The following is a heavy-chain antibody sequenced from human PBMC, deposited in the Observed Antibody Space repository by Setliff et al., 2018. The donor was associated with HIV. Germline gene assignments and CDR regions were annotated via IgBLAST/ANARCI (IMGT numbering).Heavy chain of an antibody. Sequence: PSVKVSCKASGGTFSSYDINWVRQATGQGLEWMGWMNPNRGNTGYAQNFQGRVAMTRNTSISTAYMELSSLRSEDTAVYYCARGEGWELPIPTHYMDVWGKGTTVTVSS. J-gene: IGHJ6*03. CDR2: MNPNRGNT. V-gene: IGHV1-8*02. D-gene: IGHD1-26*01. CDR1: GGTFSSYD. CDR3: ARGEGWELPIPTHYMDV.